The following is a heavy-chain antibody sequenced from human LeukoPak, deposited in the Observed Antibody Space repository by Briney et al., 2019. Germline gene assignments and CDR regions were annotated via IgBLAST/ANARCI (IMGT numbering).Heavy chain of an antibody. D-gene: IGHD2-21*01. CDR2: IGAYNGNT. CDR3: AKLWPAAEFFDY. V-gene: IGHV1-18*04. CDR1: GYTFTSYG. Sequence: ASVKVSCKASGYTFTSYGISWVRQAPGQGLEWMGWIGAYNGNTNYAQKLQGRVTMTTDTSTSTAYMELRSLRSDDTAVYYCAKLWPAAEFFDYWGQGTLVTVSS. J-gene: IGHJ4*02.